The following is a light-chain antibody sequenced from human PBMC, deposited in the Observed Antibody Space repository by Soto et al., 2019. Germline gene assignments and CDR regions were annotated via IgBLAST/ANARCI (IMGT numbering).Light chain of an antibody. CDR2: EVS. CDR1: SSDVGGYNY. V-gene: IGLV2-14*01. Sequence: QSVLTQPASVSGSPGQSITISCTGTSSDVGGYNYASWYQQHPGKAPKLMIYEVSNRPSGVSNRFSGSKSGNTASLTISGLQAEDEADYYCSSYTSSSLWVFGTGTKVTVL. J-gene: IGLJ1*01. CDR3: SSYTSSSLWV.